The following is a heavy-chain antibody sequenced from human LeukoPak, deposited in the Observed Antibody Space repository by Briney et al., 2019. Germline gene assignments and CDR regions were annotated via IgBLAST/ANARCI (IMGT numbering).Heavy chain of an antibody. CDR1: GFTFSSYW. V-gene: IGHV3-9*01. J-gene: IGHJ6*02. Sequence: GGSLRLSCAASGFTFSSYWMSWVRQAPGKGLEWVSGISWQSNTRKYADSVRGRFTISRDNAKNSLYLQMNSLKLEDTALYYCVKDRDFWSGLDVWGQGTMVTVS. CDR3: VKDRDFWSGLDV. D-gene: IGHD3-3*01. CDR2: ISWQSNTR.